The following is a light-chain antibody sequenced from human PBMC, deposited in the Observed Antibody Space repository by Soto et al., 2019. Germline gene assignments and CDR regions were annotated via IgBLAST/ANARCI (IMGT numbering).Light chain of an antibody. CDR3: QHYNSYSEA. V-gene: IGKV3-15*01. J-gene: IGKJ1*01. CDR2: GAS. Sequence: EIVMTQSPTILSVSPGERATLSCRASQSVSSNLAWYQQKPGQPPRLLIYGASARATGFPARFSGSGSGTEFTLTISSLQPDDFATYYCQHYNSYSEAFGQGTKVDIK. CDR1: QSVSSN.